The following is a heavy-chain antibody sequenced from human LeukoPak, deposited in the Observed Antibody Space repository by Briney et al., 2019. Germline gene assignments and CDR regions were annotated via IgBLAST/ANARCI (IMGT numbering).Heavy chain of an antibody. CDR2: ISAYNGNT. J-gene: IGHJ4*02. Sequence: ASVKVSCKASGYTFTSYGISWVRQAPGQGLEWMGWISAYNGNTNYAQKLQGRVTMTTDTSTSTAYMELRSLRSDDTAVYYCARDWGAYGVLPPYYFDYWGQGTLVTVSS. CDR1: GYTFTSYG. CDR3: ARDWGAYGVLPPYYFDY. V-gene: IGHV1-18*01. D-gene: IGHD4-17*01.